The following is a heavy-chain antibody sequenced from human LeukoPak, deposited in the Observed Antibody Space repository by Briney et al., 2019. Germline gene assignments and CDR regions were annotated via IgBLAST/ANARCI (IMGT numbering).Heavy chain of an antibody. Sequence: GGSLRLSCEASGFTFGNYAMNWVRQAPGKGLEWVSTISGTGSSTYYADSAKGRFTISRDNSKDTLFLQLNSLTAADTAMYFCAKASVAIPQYCNSWVQGTLVTVSS. D-gene: IGHD2-2*02. J-gene: IGHJ5*02. CDR3: AKASVAIPQYCNS. V-gene: IGHV3-23*01. CDR2: ISGTGSST. CDR1: GFTFGNYA.